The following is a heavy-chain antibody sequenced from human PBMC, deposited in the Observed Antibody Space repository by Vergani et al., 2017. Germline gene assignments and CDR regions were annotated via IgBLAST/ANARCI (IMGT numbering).Heavy chain of an antibody. CDR3: ARGMRFGELTDFDY. V-gene: IGHV4-34*01. D-gene: IGHD3-10*01. CDR2: INHSGST. J-gene: IGHJ4*02. Sequence: QVQLQQWGAGLLKPSETLSLTCAVYGGSFSGYYWSWIRQPPGKGLEWSGEINHSGSTNYNPSLKSRVTISVDTSKNQFSLKLSSVTAADTAVYYCARGMRFGELTDFDYWGQGTLVTVSS. CDR1: GGSFSGYY.